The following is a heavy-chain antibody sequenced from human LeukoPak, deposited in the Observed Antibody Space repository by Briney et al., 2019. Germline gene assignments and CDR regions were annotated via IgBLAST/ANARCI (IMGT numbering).Heavy chain of an antibody. CDR2: IKPDGSAK. CDR1: GFTFSSSW. D-gene: IGHD6-6*01. J-gene: IGHJ4*02. CDR3: ARDVEYNAFDY. Sequence: PGGSLRLSCAASGFTFSSSWMTWVRQAPGKGLEWVANIKPDGSAKNYVGFVQGRFTISRDNTKNSVYLQMSSLRVEDTAVYFCARDVEYNAFDYWGQGTLVTVSS. V-gene: IGHV3-7*01.